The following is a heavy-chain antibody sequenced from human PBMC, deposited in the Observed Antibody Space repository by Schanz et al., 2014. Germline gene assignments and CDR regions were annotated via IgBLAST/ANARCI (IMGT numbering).Heavy chain of an antibody. Sequence: QVQLVQSGAEVKKPGASVKVSCKASGYTFTSYDINWVRQATGQGLEWMGLINPSVGNTNYAQKFRGRVTMTRDTSTSTVYMELSSLRSEDTAVYCCARGPSTGAFDIWGQGTMVTVSS. J-gene: IGHJ3*02. V-gene: IGHV1-46*03. CDR2: INPSVGNT. CDR1: GYTFTSYD. CDR3: ARGPSTGAFDI.